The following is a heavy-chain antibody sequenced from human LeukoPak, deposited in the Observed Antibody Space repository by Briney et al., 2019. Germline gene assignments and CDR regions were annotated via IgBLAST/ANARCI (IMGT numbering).Heavy chain of an antibody. V-gene: IGHV3-66*01. CDR1: GILVSSNY. Sequence: GGSLRLSCVASGILVSSNYMSWVRQAPGKGLEWVSFIDSTGSTYYADSVKGRFTISRDNSRNTLYLQMNSLRVEDTAVYYCARRERLGYSYGRGTLDIWGQGKMVTVSS. J-gene: IGHJ3*02. D-gene: IGHD5-18*01. CDR3: ARRERLGYSYGRGTLDI. CDR2: IDSTGST.